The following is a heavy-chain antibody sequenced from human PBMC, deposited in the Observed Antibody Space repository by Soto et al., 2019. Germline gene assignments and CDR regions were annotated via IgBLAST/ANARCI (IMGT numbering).Heavy chain of an antibody. V-gene: IGHV3-30*18. CDR2: ISYDGSNK. Sequence: GGSLRLSCAASGFTFSSYGMHWVRQAPGKGLEWVAVISYDGSNKYYADSVKGRFTISRDNSKNTLYLQMNSLRAEDTAVYYCAKDQYTEHTYYYYGMDVWGQGTTVTVSS. D-gene: IGHD6-6*01. CDR3: AKDQYTEHTYYYYGMDV. CDR1: GFTFSSYG. J-gene: IGHJ6*02.